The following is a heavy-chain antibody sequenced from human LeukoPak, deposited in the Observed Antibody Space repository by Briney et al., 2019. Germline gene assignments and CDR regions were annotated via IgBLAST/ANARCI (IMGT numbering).Heavy chain of an antibody. D-gene: IGHD6-19*01. V-gene: IGHV3-23*01. J-gene: IGHJ4*02. CDR3: AKDRNWGGWYQGFDY. Sequence: PGGSLRLSCAASGFTFSSYVMSWVRQAPGKGLEWVSAISGSGGSTYYADSVKGRFTISRDNSKNTLYLQMNSLRAEDTAVYYCAKDRNWGGWYQGFDYWGQGTLVTVSS. CDR2: ISGSGGST. CDR1: GFTFSSYV.